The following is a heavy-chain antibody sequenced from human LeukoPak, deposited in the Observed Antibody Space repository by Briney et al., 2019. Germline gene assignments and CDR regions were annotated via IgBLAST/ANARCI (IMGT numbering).Heavy chain of an antibody. CDR1: GYTFNRYC. J-gene: IGHJ2*01. CDR2: IIPIFGTA. CDR3: ARAGVVVPAARGYFDL. D-gene: IGHD2-2*01. Sequence: PVKGSCKASGYTFNRYCISWVRHAPGQGLEWMGGIIPIFGTANYAQKFQGKVTITTDESTSTAYMELSSLRSEDTAVYYCARAGVVVPAARGYFDLWGRGTLVTVSS. V-gene: IGHV1-69*05.